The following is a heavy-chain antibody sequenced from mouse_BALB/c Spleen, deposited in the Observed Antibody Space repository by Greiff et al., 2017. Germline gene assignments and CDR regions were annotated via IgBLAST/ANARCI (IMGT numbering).Heavy chain of an antibody. V-gene: IGHV1-4*02. D-gene: IGHD2-14*01. Sequence: VQLQQSAAELARPGASVKMSCKASGYTFTSYSMHWVQQRPGQGLEWIGYINPSSGYTEYDQKFKDKTTLTADKSSSTASMQLSSLTSEDSAVYYYARRDDMDYWGQGTTVTVSS. CDR3: ARRDDMDY. CDR2: INPSSGYT. CDR1: GYTFTSYS. J-gene: IGHJ2*01.